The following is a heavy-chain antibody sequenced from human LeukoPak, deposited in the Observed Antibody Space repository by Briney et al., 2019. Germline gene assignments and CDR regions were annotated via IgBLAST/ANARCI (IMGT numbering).Heavy chain of an antibody. CDR2: IEYIVTT. J-gene: IGHJ1*01. CDR3: ASHSGGGIVYYCC. D-gene: IGHD3-22*01. CDR1: ADPITNHY. V-gene: IGHV4-59*08. Sequence: PSDTLSLTCSLSADPITNHYWSCIRQPPRNRLGWNRYIEYIVTTSYRPSLKTQVPISKDTSKSQFFSKLSSVTATYRHLYTCASHSGGGIVYYCCWGQGTLVTVSS.